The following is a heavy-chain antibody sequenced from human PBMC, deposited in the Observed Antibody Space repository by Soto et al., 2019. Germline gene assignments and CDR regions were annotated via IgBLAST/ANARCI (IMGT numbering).Heavy chain of an antibody. CDR1: GFTFSSYG. CDR2: IWYDGSNK. D-gene: IGHD5-18*01. V-gene: IGHV3-33*01. J-gene: IGHJ4*02. CDR3: PRAPGYGMYHFDY. Sequence: QVQLVESGGGVVQPGRSLRLSCAASGFTFSSYGMHWVRQAPGKGLEWVAVIWYDGSNKYYADSVKGRFTISRDNSKNTLYLQRSSLRAEDTAVYYCPRAPGYGMYHFDYWGQGTLVTVSS.